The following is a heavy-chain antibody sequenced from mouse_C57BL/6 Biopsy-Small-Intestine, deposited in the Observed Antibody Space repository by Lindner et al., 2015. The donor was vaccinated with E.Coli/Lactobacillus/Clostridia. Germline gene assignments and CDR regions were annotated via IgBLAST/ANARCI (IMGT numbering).Heavy chain of an antibody. V-gene: IGHV1-85*01. Sequence: VQLQESGPELVKPGASVKLSCKASGYTFTSYDINWVKQRPGQGLEWIGWIYPRDGSTIYNEKFKGKATLTVDTSSSTAYMELHSLTSEDSAVYFCARYYYDGAYWGQGTLVTVSA. J-gene: IGHJ3*01. D-gene: IGHD1-1*01. CDR2: IYPRDGST. CDR3: ARYYYDGAY. CDR1: GYTFTSYD.